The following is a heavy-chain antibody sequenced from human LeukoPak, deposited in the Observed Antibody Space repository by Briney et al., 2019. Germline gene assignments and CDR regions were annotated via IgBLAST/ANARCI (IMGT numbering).Heavy chain of an antibody. CDR1: GFTLRSYA. CDR2: ISYDAAVK. J-gene: IGHJ4*02. Sequence: GGSLRLSCAVSGFTLRSYAIHWVRQAPGKGLQWVAFISYDAAVKYYADSVRGRFTVSRDNSKNTLSLQMNSLRPEDTAAYYCAREEWYYFDYWGQGTLVTVSS. V-gene: IGHV3-30-3*01. CDR3: AREEWYYFDY. D-gene: IGHD3-3*01.